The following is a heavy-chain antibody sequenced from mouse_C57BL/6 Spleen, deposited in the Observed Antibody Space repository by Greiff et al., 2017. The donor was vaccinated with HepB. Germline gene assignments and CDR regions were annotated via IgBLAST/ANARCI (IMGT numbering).Heavy chain of an antibody. CDR1: GYSITSGYD. CDR2: ISYSGST. V-gene: IGHV3-1*01. D-gene: IGHD1-1*01. Sequence: EVKLVESGPGMVKPSQSLSLTCTVTGYSITSGYDWHWIRHFPGNKLEWMGYISYSGSTNYNPSLKSRISITHDTSKNHFFLKLNSVTTEDTATYYCARERITTVVGRAWFAYWGQGTLVTVSA. CDR3: ARERITTVVGRAWFAY. J-gene: IGHJ3*01.